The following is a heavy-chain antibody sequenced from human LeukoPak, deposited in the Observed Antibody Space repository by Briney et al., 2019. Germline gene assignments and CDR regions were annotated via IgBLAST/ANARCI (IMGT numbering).Heavy chain of an antibody. Sequence: SEALSLTCTVSGGSISTHYWSWIRRPPRKGLECLGYISYSGSTNYNPSLKSRLTISDDTSQNQLSLKVTSVTAADTAVYYCARSTVAGNVNYFYFYGMDVWGQGTTVAVS. CDR3: ARSTVAGNVNYFYFYGMDV. J-gene: IGHJ6*02. D-gene: IGHD6-19*01. V-gene: IGHV4-59*11. CDR1: GGSISTHY. CDR2: ISYSGST.